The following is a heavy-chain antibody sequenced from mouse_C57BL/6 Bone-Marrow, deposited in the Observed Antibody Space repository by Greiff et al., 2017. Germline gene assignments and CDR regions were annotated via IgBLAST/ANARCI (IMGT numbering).Heavy chain of an antibody. CDR3: ARGYDGYYDYAMDY. Sequence: EVKLVESGPGLVKPSQTVFLTCTVTGISITTGNYRWSWIRQFPGNKLEWIGYIYYSGTITYNPSLTSRTTITRDTPKNQFFLEMNSLTAEDTATYYCARGYDGYYDYAMDYWGQGTSVTVSS. CDR1: GISITTGNYR. J-gene: IGHJ4*01. D-gene: IGHD2-3*01. V-gene: IGHV3-5*01. CDR2: IYYSGTI.